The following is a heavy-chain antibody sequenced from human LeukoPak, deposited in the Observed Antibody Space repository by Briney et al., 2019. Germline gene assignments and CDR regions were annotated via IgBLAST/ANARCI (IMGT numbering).Heavy chain of an antibody. D-gene: IGHD3-10*01. CDR1: GFTFGDYA. CDR3: ASLQYYYGSGAPDY. Sequence: GGSLRLSCTASGFTFGDYAMSWVRQAPGKGLEWVGFIRSKAYGGTTEYAASVKGRFTISRDDSKSIAYLQMNSLKTEDTAVYYCASLQYYYGSGAPDYWGQGTPVTVSS. V-gene: IGHV3-49*04. J-gene: IGHJ4*02. CDR2: IRSKAYGGTT.